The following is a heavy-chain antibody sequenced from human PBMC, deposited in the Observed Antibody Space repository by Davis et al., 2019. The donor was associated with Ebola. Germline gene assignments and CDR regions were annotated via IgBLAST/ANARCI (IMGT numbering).Heavy chain of an antibody. Sequence: GESLKISCAVSTVTFTTYSMNWVRQAPGKGLEWVSSISGTGFYIYYADSVKGRFTISRDNAKNSLYLQMNSLRAEDTAVYYCARRKSYGSNYYYYYGMDVWGKGTTVTVSS. D-gene: IGHD5-18*01. CDR2: ISGTGFYI. J-gene: IGHJ6*04. CDR1: TVTFTTYS. CDR3: ARRKSYGSNYYYYYGMDV. V-gene: IGHV3-21*01.